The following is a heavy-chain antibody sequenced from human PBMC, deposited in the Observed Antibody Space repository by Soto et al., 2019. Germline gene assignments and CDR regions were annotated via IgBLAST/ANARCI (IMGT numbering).Heavy chain of an antibody. J-gene: IGHJ1*01. CDR1: GGSISSSNW. Sequence: QVQLQESGPGLVKPSGTLSLTCAVSGGSISSSNWWSWVRQPPGKGLEWIGEIYHSGSTNYNPSLKSRVTISVDKSNNQFSLKLSSVTAADTAVYYCARAVDCSSTSCPTGCFQHWGQGTLVTVSS. V-gene: IGHV4-4*02. CDR3: ARAVDCSSTSCPTGCFQH. CDR2: IYHSGST. D-gene: IGHD2-2*01.